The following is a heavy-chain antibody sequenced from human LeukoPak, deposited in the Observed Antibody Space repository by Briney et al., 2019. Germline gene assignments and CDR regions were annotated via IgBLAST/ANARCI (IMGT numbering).Heavy chain of an antibody. CDR2: IWYDGSNK. D-gene: IGHD6-13*01. J-gene: IGHJ4*02. Sequence: GGSLRLSCAASGFTLSSYGMHWVRQAPSKGLEWVAVIWYDGSNKYYADSVKGRFTISRDNSKNTLYLQMNSLRAEDTAVYYCAKGGIAAAGDLYFDYWGQGTLVTVSS. CDR1: GFTLSSYG. CDR3: AKGGIAAAGDLYFDY. V-gene: IGHV3-33*06.